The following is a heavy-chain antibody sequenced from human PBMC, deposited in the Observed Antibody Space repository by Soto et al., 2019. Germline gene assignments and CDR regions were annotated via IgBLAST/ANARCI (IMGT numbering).Heavy chain of an antibody. J-gene: IGHJ4*02. CDR2: ISSSSSYI. CDR3: ARDQGWLRHFDY. V-gene: IGHV3-21*01. CDR1: GFTFXSYS. Sequence: PGGSLRLSCAASGFTFXSYSMNLVRQAPGKGLEWVSSISSSSSYIYYADSVKGRFTISRDNAKNSLYLQMNSLRAEDTAVYYCARDQGWLRHFDYWGQGTLVTVSS. D-gene: IGHD5-12*01.